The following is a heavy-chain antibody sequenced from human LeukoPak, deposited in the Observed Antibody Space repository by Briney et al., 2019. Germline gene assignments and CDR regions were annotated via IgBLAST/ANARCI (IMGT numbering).Heavy chain of an antibody. J-gene: IGHJ3*02. V-gene: IGHV4-4*07. CDR1: GGSISSYY. D-gene: IGHD3-22*01. CDR3: ARAYDSSGYSRSDAFDI. Sequence: PSETLSLTCTVPGGSISSYYWSWIRQPAGKGLEWIGRIYTSGSTNYNPSLKSRVTMSVDTSKNQFSLKLSSVTAADTAVYYCARAYDSSGYSRSDAFDIWGQGTMVTVSS. CDR2: IYTSGST.